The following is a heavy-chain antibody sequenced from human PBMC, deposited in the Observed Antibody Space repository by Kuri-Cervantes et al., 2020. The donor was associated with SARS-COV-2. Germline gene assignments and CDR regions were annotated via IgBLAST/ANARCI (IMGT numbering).Heavy chain of an antibody. Sequence: GESLKISCAASGFTFSYYWMSWVRQAPGKGLEWVANINQDGSEKYYVGSVKGRFTISRDNAKNSLYLQMNSLRAEDTAVYYCARDLANCSDTSCYNFGLWGQGTLVTVSS. D-gene: IGHD2-2*02. CDR3: ARDLANCSDTSCYNFGL. V-gene: IGHV3-7*04. CDR2: INQDGSEK. CDR1: GFTFSYYW. J-gene: IGHJ4*02.